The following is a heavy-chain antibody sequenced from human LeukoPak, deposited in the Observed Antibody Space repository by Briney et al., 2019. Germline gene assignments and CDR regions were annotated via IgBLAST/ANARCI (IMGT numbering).Heavy chain of an antibody. V-gene: IGHV3-30*02. CDR3: AKDTEGSSWSNDFDY. CDR2: IRYDGSNK. Sequence: GGSLRLSCAASGFTFSSYGMHWVRQAPGKGLEWVAFIRYDGSNKYYADSVKGRFTISRDNSKNTLYLQMNSLRAEDTAVYYCAKDTEGSSWSNDFDYWGQGTLVTVSS. J-gene: IGHJ4*02. CDR1: GFTFSSYG. D-gene: IGHD6-13*01.